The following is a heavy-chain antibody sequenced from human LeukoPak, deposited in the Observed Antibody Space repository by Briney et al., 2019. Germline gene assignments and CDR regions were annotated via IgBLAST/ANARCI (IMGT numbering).Heavy chain of an antibody. CDR2: ISSSSSYI. CDR3: ARDPTRYYYDSSGYFAFDY. V-gene: IGHV3-21*01. D-gene: IGHD3-22*01. J-gene: IGHJ4*02. CDR1: GFTFSSYS. Sequence: GRSLRPSCAASGFTFSSYSMNWVRQAPGKGLEWVSSISSSSSYIYYADSVKGRFTISRDNAKNSLFLQMNSLRAEDTAVYYCARDPTRYYYDSSGYFAFDYWGQGTLVTVSS.